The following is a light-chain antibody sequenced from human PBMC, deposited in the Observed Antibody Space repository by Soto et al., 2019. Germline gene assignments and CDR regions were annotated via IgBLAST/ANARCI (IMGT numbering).Light chain of an antibody. CDR3: QKYNSDPLT. V-gene: IGKV1-27*01. J-gene: IGKJ4*01. CDR1: QGIRNY. CDR2: AAS. Sequence: DIQMTQSPSSLSPSVGDRVTITCRASQGIRNYLAWYQQKPGKAPKLLIYAASTLQSGVPSRFSGSGSGTDFTLTISSLQPEDGATYYCQKYNSDPLTFGGGTKVQIK.